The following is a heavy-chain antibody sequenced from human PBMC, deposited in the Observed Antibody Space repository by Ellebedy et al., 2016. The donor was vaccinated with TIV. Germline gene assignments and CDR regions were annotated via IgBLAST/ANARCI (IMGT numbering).Heavy chain of an antibody. CDR1: GYTFTDYY. V-gene: IGHV1-2*02. CDR3: AREDLLAGSSPDHYGMDV. Sequence: AASVKVSCKASGYTFTDYYMHWVRQAPGQGLEWMGWINPSSGGTNYAQSFQGRVTITRDTSISTAYMELSGLRSDDTAVYYCAREDLLAGSSPDHYGMDVWGHGTTVTVSS. CDR2: INPSSGGT. D-gene: IGHD6-6*01. J-gene: IGHJ6*02.